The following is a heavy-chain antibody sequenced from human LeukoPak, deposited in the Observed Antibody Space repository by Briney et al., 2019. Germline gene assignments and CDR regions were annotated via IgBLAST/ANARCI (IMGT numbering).Heavy chain of an antibody. CDR1: GFTFGNAW. CDR2: IKSKTDGGTT. J-gene: IGHJ4*02. Sequence: PGGSLRLSCAASGFTFGNAWMSWVRQAPGKGLEWVGRIKSKTDGGTTDYAAPVKGRFTISRDDSKNTLYLQMNSLKTEDTAVYYCTTDPEGFDPDYWGQGTLVTVSS. V-gene: IGHV3-15*01. CDR3: TTDPEGFDPDY.